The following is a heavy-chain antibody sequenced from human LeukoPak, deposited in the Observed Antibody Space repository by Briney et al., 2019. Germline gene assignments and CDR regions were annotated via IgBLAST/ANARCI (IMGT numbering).Heavy chain of an antibody. J-gene: IGHJ5*02. CDR3: ARAYCGGDCYYDNWFDP. Sequence: SVKVSCKASGGTFSSYAISWVRQAPGQGLEWMGGIIPIFGTANYAQKFQGRVTITTDESTSTAYMGLSSLRSEDTAVYYCARAYCGGDCYYDNWFDPWGQGTLVTVSS. V-gene: IGHV1-69*05. CDR2: IIPIFGTA. D-gene: IGHD2-21*02. CDR1: GGTFSSYA.